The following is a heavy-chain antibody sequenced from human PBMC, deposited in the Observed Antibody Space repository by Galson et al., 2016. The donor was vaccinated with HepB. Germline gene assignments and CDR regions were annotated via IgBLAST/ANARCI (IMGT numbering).Heavy chain of an antibody. V-gene: IGHV1-69*01. CDR1: ADTLKNYI. D-gene: IGHD3-10*01. Sequence: SCKASADTLKNYIVNWVRQAPGQGLEWVGGIIPMFGTVNSAQRFQGRVTISADESTRTVYLDLSRLTYEDTAVYYCAPASPSRSLDVWGQGTTVTVSS. CDR3: APASPSRSLDV. J-gene: IGHJ6*02. CDR2: IIPMFGTV.